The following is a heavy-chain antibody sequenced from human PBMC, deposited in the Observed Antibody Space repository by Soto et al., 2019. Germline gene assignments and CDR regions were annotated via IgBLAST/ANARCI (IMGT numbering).Heavy chain of an antibody. V-gene: IGHV4-31*03. CDR1: GGSISSGGYY. D-gene: IGHD3-22*01. J-gene: IGHJ4*02. CDR2: IYKSGST. Sequence: SETLSLTCTVSGGSISSGGYYWSWIRQHPGKGLEWIGYIYKSGSTYNNPSLKSRVTISGDTSKNQFSLKLSSVTAADTAVYYCGRGRYYYDSTGYQVFDYWGQGTLVTVSS. CDR3: GRGRYYYDSTGYQVFDY.